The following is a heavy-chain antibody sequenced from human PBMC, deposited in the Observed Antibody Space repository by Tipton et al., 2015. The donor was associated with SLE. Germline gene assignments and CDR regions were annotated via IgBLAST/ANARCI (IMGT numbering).Heavy chain of an antibody. CDR2: INNRGST. J-gene: IGHJ4*02. D-gene: IGHD2-21*01. CDR1: GGSFSNYY. Sequence: TLSLTCAVYGGSFSNYYWSWIRQPPGKGLEWIGEINNRGSTKYNASLKSRVSMSEDTSKNQFSLKLSSVTAADTAVYYCARRRFQSASDYWGQGTLVSVPS. CDR3: ARRRFQSASDY. V-gene: IGHV4-34*01.